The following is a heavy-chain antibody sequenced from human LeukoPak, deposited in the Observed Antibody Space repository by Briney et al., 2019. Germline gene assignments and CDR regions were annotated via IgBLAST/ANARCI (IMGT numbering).Heavy chain of an antibody. Sequence: ASVKVSCNASGYTFTSYAMNWVRQAPGQGLEWMGGINTNTGNPTYAQGFTGRFVFSLHTSVSTEYLQISSLKAEDTAVYYCATALRGVIISGFDYWGQGTLVTVSS. CDR1: GYTFTSYA. CDR3: ATALRGVIISGFDY. D-gene: IGHD3-10*01. J-gene: IGHJ4*02. CDR2: INTNTGNP. V-gene: IGHV7-4-1*02.